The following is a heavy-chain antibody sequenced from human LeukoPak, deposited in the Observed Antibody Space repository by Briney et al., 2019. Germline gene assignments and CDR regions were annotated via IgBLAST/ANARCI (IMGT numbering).Heavy chain of an antibody. CDR2: IWYDGSNK. CDR3: AKAGPGGGWAKYYFDY. D-gene: IGHD6-19*01. V-gene: IGHV3-33*06. J-gene: IGHJ4*02. Sequence: PGRSLRLSCAASGFTFSSYGMHWVRQAPGKGLEWVAVIWYDGSNKYYADSVKGRFTISRDNSKNTLYLQMNSLRAEDTAVYYCAKAGPGGGWAKYYFDYWGQGTLVTISS. CDR1: GFTFSSYG.